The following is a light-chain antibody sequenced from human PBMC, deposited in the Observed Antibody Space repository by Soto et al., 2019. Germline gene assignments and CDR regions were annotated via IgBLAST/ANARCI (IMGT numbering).Light chain of an antibody. J-gene: IGKJ1*01. Sequence: SLSPGERATLSCRASQSVSSYLAWYQQKPGQAPRLLIYDASNRATGIPARFSGSGSGTDFTLSISSLEPEDFAVYYCQQRSNWPPTFGQGTRWIS. V-gene: IGKV3-11*01. CDR2: DAS. CDR1: QSVSSY. CDR3: QQRSNWPPT.